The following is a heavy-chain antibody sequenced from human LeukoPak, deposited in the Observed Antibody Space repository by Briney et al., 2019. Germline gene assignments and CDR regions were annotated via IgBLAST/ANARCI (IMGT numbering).Heavy chain of an antibody. D-gene: IGHD2-15*01. CDR2: ISYDGSDK. V-gene: IGHV3-30*03. CDR3: ARAYCSGGSCYDYYYMDV. Sequence: GGSLRLSCAASRFTFSNYVMHWVRQAPGKGLEWVAVISYDGSDKYYADSVKGRFTISRDNAKNSLYLQMNSLRAEDTAVYYCARAYCSGGSCYDYYYMDVWGKGTTVTVSS. J-gene: IGHJ6*03. CDR1: RFTFSNYV.